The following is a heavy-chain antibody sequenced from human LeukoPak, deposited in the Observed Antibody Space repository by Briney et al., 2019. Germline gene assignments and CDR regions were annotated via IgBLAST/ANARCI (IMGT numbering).Heavy chain of an antibody. CDR1: GGSISSYH. CDR3: AREMDSSGYYWLDY. Sequence: PSETLSLTCRVSGGSISSYHWSWILQPAGKELEWVGRIFHSGSTDYNPSLKSRVTMSVDTSKNQFSLNMTSVTAADTAVYYCAREMDSSGYYWLDYWGRGTLVTVSS. V-gene: IGHV4-4*07. J-gene: IGHJ4*02. D-gene: IGHD3-22*01. CDR2: IFHSGST.